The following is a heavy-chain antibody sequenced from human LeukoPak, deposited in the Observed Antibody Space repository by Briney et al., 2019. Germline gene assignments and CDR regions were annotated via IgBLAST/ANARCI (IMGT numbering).Heavy chain of an antibody. CDR1: GYTFTSYG. D-gene: IGHD2-15*01. V-gene: IGHV1-18*01. CDR3: ARDPGYCSGGSCYPMDESYY. Sequence: AASVKVSCKASGYTFTSYGISWVRQAPGQGLEWMGWISAYNGNTNYAQKLQGRVTITADKSTSTAYMELSSLRSEDTAVYYCARDPGYCSGGSCYPMDESYYWGQGTLVTVSS. CDR2: ISAYNGNT. J-gene: IGHJ4*02.